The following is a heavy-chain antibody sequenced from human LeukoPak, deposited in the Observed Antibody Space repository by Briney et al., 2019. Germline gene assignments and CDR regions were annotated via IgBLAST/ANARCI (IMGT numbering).Heavy chain of an antibody. D-gene: IGHD2/OR15-2a*01. J-gene: IGHJ4*02. Sequence: KPSETLSLTCTVSGGSISSYYWSWIRQPAGKGLEWIGRIYTSGSTNYNPSLKSRVTMSVDTSKNQFSLKLSSVTAADTAVYYCARDLSYYGTYYFDYWGQGTLVTVSS. CDR1: GGSISSYY. CDR2: IYTSGST. CDR3: ARDLSYYGTYYFDY. V-gene: IGHV4-4*07.